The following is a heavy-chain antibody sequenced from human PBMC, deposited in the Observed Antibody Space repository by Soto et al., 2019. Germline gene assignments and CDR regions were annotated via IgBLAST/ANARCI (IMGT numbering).Heavy chain of an antibody. CDR1: GFTFSSYL. D-gene: IGHD6-13*01. CDR2: IKQDGSEK. V-gene: IGHV3-7*01. Sequence: GGSLRLSCAASGFTFSSYLMSWVRQDPGKGLEWVANIKQDGSEKYYVDSVKGRFTISRDNAKNSLYLQMNSLRAEDTAVYYCARHLGSSWSTHLYFDYWGQGTLVTVSS. J-gene: IGHJ4*02. CDR3: ARHLGSSWSTHLYFDY.